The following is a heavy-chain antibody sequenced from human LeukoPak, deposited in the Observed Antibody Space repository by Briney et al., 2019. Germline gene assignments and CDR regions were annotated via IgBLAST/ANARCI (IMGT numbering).Heavy chain of an antibody. Sequence: GGSLRLSCAASGFTFSSYAMSWVRQAPGKGLEGVSAISGSGGSTYYADSVKGRFTISRDNSKNPLYLQMNSLRAEDTAVYYCATDSPETAAFDYWGQGTLVTVSS. CDR1: GFTFSSYA. D-gene: IGHD1-1*01. J-gene: IGHJ4*02. V-gene: IGHV3-23*01. CDR2: ISGSGGST. CDR3: ATDSPETAAFDY.